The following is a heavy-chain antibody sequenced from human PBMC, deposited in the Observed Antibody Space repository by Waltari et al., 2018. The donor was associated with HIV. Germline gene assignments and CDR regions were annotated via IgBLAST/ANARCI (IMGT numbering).Heavy chain of an antibody. V-gene: IGHV4-34*01. D-gene: IGHD6-19*01. CDR3: ARGGAGGWYVSDT. J-gene: IGHJ5*02. Sequence: QGRLGQWGACLLKPSATLSLTCAVYGGSFSAYSCSWIRQQPRRWLEWIGECNQSGNTNSNLPPESRVIISVDASKNQLSLRLISVTAADTAVYYCARGGAGGWYVSDTWGQGTLVTVAS. CDR2: CNQSGNT. CDR1: GGSFSAYS.